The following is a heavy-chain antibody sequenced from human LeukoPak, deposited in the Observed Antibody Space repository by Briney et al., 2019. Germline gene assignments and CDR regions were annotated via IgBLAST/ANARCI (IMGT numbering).Heavy chain of an antibody. CDR2: INHSGST. D-gene: IGHD3-9*01. Sequence: SETLSLTCAVYGGSFSGYYWSWIRQPPGKGLEWIGEINHSGSTNYNPSLRSRVTISVDTSKNQFSLKLSSVTAADTAVYYCLLNYDILTGYYTDYWGQGTLVTVSS. CDR1: GGSFSGYY. CDR3: LLNYDILTGYYTDY. V-gene: IGHV4-34*01. J-gene: IGHJ4*02.